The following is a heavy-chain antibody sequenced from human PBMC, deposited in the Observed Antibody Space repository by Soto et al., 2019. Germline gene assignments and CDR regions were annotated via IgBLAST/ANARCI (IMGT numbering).Heavy chain of an antibody. D-gene: IGHD3-10*01. J-gene: IGHJ4*02. V-gene: IGHV4-39*01. CDR1: GGSISSSSYY. CDR3: ARQTPDVLLWFGELSYYFDY. Sequence: QLQLQESGPGLVKPSETLSLTCTVSGGSISSSSYYWGWIRQPPGKGLEWIGSIYYSGSTYYNPSLKRRVTISVDTSKNQFSRKLSAVTAADTAVYYCARQTPDVLLWFGELSYYFDYWGQGTLVTVSS. CDR2: IYYSGST.